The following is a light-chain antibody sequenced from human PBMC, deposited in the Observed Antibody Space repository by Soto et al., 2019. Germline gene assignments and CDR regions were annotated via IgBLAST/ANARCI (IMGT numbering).Light chain of an antibody. CDR3: QHYNSYSEA. Sequence: DSQITQSPPTLSGSVGDTVIITCRASQTISSWLASYQQKPGKAPKRLIYKASTLKSGGPSRFSGSGSGTEFTLTISSLQPDDFATYYCQHYNSYSEAFGQGTKVDI. CDR2: KAS. CDR1: QTISSW. J-gene: IGKJ1*01. V-gene: IGKV1-5*03.